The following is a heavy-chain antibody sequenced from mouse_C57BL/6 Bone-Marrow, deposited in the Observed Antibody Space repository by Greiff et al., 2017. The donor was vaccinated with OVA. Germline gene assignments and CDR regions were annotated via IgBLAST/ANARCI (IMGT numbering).Heavy chain of an antibody. CDR1: GYTFTSYW. CDR2: IYPGSGST. Sequence: QVQLKQSGAELVKPGASVKMSCKASGYTFTSYWITWVKQRPGQGLEWIGDIYPGSGSTNYNVKFKSKATLTVDTSSSTAYMQLSSLTSEDSAVYYCARDYSNYVDYWGQGTSVTVSS. CDR3: ARDYSNYVDY. J-gene: IGHJ4*01. D-gene: IGHD2-5*01. V-gene: IGHV1-55*01.